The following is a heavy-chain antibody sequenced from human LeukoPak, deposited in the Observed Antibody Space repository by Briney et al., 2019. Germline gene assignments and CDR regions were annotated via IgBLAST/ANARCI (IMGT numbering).Heavy chain of an antibody. J-gene: IGHJ4*02. CDR3: ASTPPRYLGYFDY. CDR2: IYSGGST. D-gene: IGHD3-9*01. Sequence: GGSLRLPCAASGFTVSYNYMSWVRQAPGKGLEWVSVIYSGGSTYYADSVKGRFTISRDNSKDTLYFQMNSLRAEDTAVYYCASTPPRYLGYFDYWGQGTLVTVSS. V-gene: IGHV3-53*01. CDR1: GFTVSYNY.